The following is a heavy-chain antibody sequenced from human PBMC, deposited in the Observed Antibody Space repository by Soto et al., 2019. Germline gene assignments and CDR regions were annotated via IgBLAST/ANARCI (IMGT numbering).Heavy chain of an antibody. CDR2: IKVDGREE. Sequence: GGSLRLSCSASGFIFRRFWMAWVRQAPGKGLEWVATIKVDGREENYLDSVHGRFTISRDDAKNSLFLQMSSLRGDDTAVYFCASELDGYGRFDYWGLGTPVTVSS. CDR1: GFIFRRFW. CDR3: ASELDGYGRFDY. J-gene: IGHJ4*02. D-gene: IGHD5-12*01. V-gene: IGHV3-7*01.